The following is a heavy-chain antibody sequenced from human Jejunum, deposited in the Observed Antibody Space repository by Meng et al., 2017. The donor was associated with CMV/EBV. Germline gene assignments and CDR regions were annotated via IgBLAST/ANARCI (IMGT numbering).Heavy chain of an antibody. Sequence: QGLLVGSGGGLVKPGGSLRLSCAVSGFTFSDFYMSWIRQAPGKGLEWISYISSSSGYTSYADSVKGRFTISRDNAKNSMYLQMNSLRPEDTAVYYCARGHDGYNYLFDYWGQGTLVTVSS. J-gene: IGHJ4*02. V-gene: IGHV3-11*06. CDR3: ARGHDGYNYLFDY. D-gene: IGHD5-24*01. CDR1: GFTFSDFY. CDR2: ISSSSGYT.